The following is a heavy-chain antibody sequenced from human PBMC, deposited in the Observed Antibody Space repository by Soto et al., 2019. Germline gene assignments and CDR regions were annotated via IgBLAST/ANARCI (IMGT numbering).Heavy chain of an antibody. D-gene: IGHD3-22*01. CDR1: GGSFSGYY. V-gene: IGHV4-34*01. Sequence: PSETLSLTCAVYGGSFSGYYWSWIRQPPGKGLEWIGYISYSGSTYYNPSLKSRITISVDTSKNQFSLKLSSVTAADTAVYYCASSSRFDSSGYPWGYFDYWGQGILVTVSS. CDR2: ISYSGST. CDR3: ASSSRFDSSGYPWGYFDY. J-gene: IGHJ4*02.